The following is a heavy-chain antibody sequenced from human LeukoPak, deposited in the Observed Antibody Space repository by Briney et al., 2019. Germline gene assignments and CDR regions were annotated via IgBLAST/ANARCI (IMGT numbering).Heavy chain of an antibody. CDR1: GFTFSSYA. V-gene: IGHV3-53*01. CDR2: LYSGGST. D-gene: IGHD6-25*01. CDR3: ARESSGYYFDY. J-gene: IGHJ4*02. Sequence: GGSLRLSCAASGFTFSSYAMNWVRQAPGKGLEWVSVLYSGGSTYYADSVKGRFTISRDSSKNTLYLQMNTLRAEDTAVYYCARESSGYYFDYWGQGTLVTVSS.